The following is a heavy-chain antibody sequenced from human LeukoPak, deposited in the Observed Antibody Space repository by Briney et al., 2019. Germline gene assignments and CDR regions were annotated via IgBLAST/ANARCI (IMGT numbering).Heavy chain of an antibody. CDR3: ARHGRDILTGYYKRPFDY. Sequence: SETLSLTCTVSGGSISSSSYYWGWIRQPPGKGLEWIGSLDYSGSTYYNPSLKSRVTISVDTSKNQFSLKLSSVTAADTAVYYCARHGRDILTGYYKRPFDYWGQGTLVTVSS. D-gene: IGHD3-9*01. CDR2: LDYSGST. J-gene: IGHJ4*02. V-gene: IGHV4-39*01. CDR1: GGSISSSSYY.